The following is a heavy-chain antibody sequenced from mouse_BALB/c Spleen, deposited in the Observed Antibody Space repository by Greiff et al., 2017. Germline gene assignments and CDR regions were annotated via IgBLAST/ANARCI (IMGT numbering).Heavy chain of an antibody. Sequence: QVQLQQSGAELVRPGTSVKLSCKASGYSFTSYWMNWVKQRPGQGLEWIGMIHPSDSETRLNQKFKDKATLTVDKSSSTAYMQLSSPTSEDSAVYYCTREDFVNRYDYFDYWGQGTTLTVSS. CDR1: GYSFTSYW. D-gene: IGHD2-14*01. CDR3: TREDFVNRYDYFDY. V-gene: IGHV1-74*01. CDR2: IHPSDSET. J-gene: IGHJ2*01.